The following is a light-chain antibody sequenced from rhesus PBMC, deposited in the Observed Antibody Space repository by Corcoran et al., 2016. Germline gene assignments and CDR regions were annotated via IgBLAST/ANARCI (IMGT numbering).Light chain of an antibody. CDR3: MQSIECPLT. Sequence: DIVMTQTPLSLPVTPGEPASIPCRSSQSFSDSDGYTCLDWYRQKPGPSPQLLLYEVSYRVSGVPDRFSGSGAGTDFTLKISRVRADDVGVNYFMQSIECPLTFGGGTKVEIK. CDR1: QSFSDSDGYTC. CDR2: EVS. V-gene: IGKV2-90*01. J-gene: IGKJ4*01.